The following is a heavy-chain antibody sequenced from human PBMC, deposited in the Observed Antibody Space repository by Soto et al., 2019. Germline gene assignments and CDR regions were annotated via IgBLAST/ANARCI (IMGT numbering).Heavy chain of an antibody. V-gene: IGHV3-21*01. J-gene: IGHJ4*02. D-gene: IGHD1-26*01. CDR2: ISSSSNYI. CDR1: GFTLSSYS. CDR3: AGSSDDGRDS. Sequence: EVQLVESGGGLVKPGGSLRLSCAASGFTLSSYSMNWVRQAPGKGLEWVSSISSSSNYIYYVESVKGRFTISRDNAKNSLYLQMNSLRAEDTAVYYCAGSSDDGRDSWGQGNLVTVSS.